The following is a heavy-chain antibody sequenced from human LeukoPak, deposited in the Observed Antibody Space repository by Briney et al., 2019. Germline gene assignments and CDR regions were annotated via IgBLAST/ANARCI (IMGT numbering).Heavy chain of an antibody. J-gene: IGHJ6*03. CDR1: GYTFTSYG. Sequence: GASVKVSCKASGYTFTSYGISWVRQAPGQGLEWMGWISAYNGNTNYAQKLQGRVTMTTDTSTGTAYMELRSLRSDDTAVYYCARAGGDGDYAYYYYYMDVWGKGTTVTVSS. V-gene: IGHV1-18*01. CDR2: ISAYNGNT. CDR3: ARAGGDGDYAYYYYYMDV. D-gene: IGHD4-17*01.